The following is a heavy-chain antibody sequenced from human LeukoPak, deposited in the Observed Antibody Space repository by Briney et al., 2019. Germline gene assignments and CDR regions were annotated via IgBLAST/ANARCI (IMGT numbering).Heavy chain of an antibody. CDR2: INPNSGGI. CDR1: GYTFTGYY. Sequence: ASVKVSCKASGYTFTGYYMHWVRQAPGQGLEWMGRINPNSGGINYAQKFQGRVTMTRDTSISTAYMELSRLRSDDTAVYYCARYYYDSSGYYYYFDYWGQGTLVTVSS. V-gene: IGHV1-2*06. CDR3: ARYYYDSSGYYYYFDY. J-gene: IGHJ4*02. D-gene: IGHD3-22*01.